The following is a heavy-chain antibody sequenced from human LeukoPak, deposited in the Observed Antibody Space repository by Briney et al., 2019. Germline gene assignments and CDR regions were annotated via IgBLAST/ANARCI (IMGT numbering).Heavy chain of an antibody. D-gene: IGHD6-13*01. CDR1: GYTFTSYD. V-gene: IGHV1-8*01. J-gene: IGHJ4*02. CDR3: ARGMIAAAGTGVDY. Sequence: GASVKVSCKASGYTFTSYDINWVRQATGQGLEWMGWMNPNSGNTGYAQKFQGRVTMTSNTSISTAYMELSSLRSEETAVYYSARGMIAAAGTGVDYWGQGTLVTVSS. CDR2: MNPNSGNT.